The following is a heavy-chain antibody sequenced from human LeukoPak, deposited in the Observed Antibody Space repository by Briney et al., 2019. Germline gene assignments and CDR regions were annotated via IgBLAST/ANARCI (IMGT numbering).Heavy chain of an antibody. J-gene: IGHJ4*02. CDR3: ARDHGYYDSSGCYYVHDY. V-gene: IGHV3-66*01. Sequence: GGSLRLSCAASGFTVSSNYMSWVRQAPGKGLEWVSVIYSGGSTYYADSVKGRFTISRDNSKNTLYLQMNSLRAEDTAVYYCARDHGYYDSSGCYYVHDYWGQGTLVTVSS. CDR1: GFTVSSNY. CDR2: IYSGGST. D-gene: IGHD3-22*01.